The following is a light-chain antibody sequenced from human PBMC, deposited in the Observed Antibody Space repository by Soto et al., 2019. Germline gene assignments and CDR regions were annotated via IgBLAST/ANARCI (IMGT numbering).Light chain of an antibody. CDR3: QQSHSTPLT. CDR2: AAS. V-gene: IGKV1-39*01. CDR1: QSISNF. J-gene: IGKJ4*01. Sequence: DIQMTQSPSSLSASVGDRVTITCRASQSISNFLNWYQQKPCKAPQLLIYAASSLQSGVPARFSGSGSGTDVTLTISRLQPEDFATYDCQQSHSTPLTFGGGTKVEIK.